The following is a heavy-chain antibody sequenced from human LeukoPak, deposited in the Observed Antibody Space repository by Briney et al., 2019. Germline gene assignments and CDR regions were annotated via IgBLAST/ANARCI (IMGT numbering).Heavy chain of an antibody. CDR1: GFTFSGYP. CDR3: ARVVAATYFDY. Sequence: GGSLRLSCAASGFTFSGYPIHWVRQAPGKGLEWVAVISYDGSNKYYADSVKGRFTISRDNSKSTLYLQMNSLRAEDTAVYYCARVVAATYFDYWGQGTLVTVSS. CDR2: ISYDGSNK. V-gene: IGHV3-30-3*01. D-gene: IGHD2-15*01. J-gene: IGHJ4*02.